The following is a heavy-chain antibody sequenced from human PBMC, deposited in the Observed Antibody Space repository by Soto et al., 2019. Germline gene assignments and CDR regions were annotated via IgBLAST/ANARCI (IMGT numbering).Heavy chain of an antibody. V-gene: IGHV1-69*13. CDR3: ASPAVAYSSSRNGFYYGMDV. Sequence: SVKVSCKASGGTFSSYAISWVRQAPGQGLEWMGGIIPIFGTANYAQKFQGRVTITADESTSTAYMELSSLRSEDTAVYYCASPAVAYSSSRNGFYYGMDVWGQGTTVTVSS. CDR2: IIPIFGTA. CDR1: GGTFSSYA. D-gene: IGHD6-13*01. J-gene: IGHJ6*02.